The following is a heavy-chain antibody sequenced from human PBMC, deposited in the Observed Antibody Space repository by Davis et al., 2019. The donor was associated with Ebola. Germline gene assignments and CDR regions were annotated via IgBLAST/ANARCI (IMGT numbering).Heavy chain of an antibody. CDR1: GFTLSNSA. V-gene: IGHV3-30*04. D-gene: IGHD4-11*01. J-gene: IGHJ4*02. CDR3: ATQGGYSNGGHFDF. CDR2: VAFDGVNT. Sequence: GGSLSLSCVVSGFTLSNSAMVWVRQAPGKGLEWVASVAFDGVNTFYADSVKGCFTISRDDSKDTLYLQMSSLRADDTAVYYCATQGGYSNGGHFDFWGQGTLVTVSS.